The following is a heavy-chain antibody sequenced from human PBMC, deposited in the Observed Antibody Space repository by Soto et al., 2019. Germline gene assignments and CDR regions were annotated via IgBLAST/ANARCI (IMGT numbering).Heavy chain of an antibody. V-gene: IGHV4-31*03. CDR2: IYYSGST. CDR3: ARANKDIINWNDGFDY. Sequence: SETLSLTCTVSGGSISSGGYYWSWIRQHPGKGLEWIGYIYYSGSTYYNPSLKSRVTISVDTSKNQFSLKLSSVTAADTAVYYCARANKDIINWNDGFDYWGQGTLVTVSS. J-gene: IGHJ4*02. CDR1: GGSISSGGYY. D-gene: IGHD1-20*01.